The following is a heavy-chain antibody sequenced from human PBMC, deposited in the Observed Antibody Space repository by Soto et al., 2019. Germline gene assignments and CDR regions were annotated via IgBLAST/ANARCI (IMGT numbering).Heavy chain of an antibody. CDR3: ARIIYCSGGSCYSMNWFDH. D-gene: IGHD2-15*01. Sequence: XETMSLTCTVAGCPLSSSSYDWGWIRQPPGKGLEWIGSIYYSGSTYYNPSLKSRVTISVDTSKNQFSLKLSSVTAADTAVYYCARIIYCSGGSCYSMNWFDHWGQGTLVTVSS. CDR1: GCPLSSSSYD. J-gene: IGHJ5*02. CDR2: IYYSGST. V-gene: IGHV4-39*01.